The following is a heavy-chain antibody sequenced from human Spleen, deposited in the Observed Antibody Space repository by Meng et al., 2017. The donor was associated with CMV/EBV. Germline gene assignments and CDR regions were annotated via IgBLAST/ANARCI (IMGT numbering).Heavy chain of an antibody. J-gene: IGHJ6*02. CDR2: INHSGST. CDR3: ARGGIGGSDV. V-gene: IGHV4-34*01. CDR1: GGSFSGHF. Sequence: SETLSLTCAVYGGSFSGHFWNWIRQPPGKGLEWSGEINHSGSTNYNPSLKSRVTMSVDTSKKTFSLKLTSVTAADTAVYYCARGGIGGSDVWGQGTRVTVSS.